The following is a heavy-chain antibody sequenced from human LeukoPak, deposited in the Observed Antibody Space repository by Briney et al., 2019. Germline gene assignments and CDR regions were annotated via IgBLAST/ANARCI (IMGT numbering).Heavy chain of an antibody. Sequence: GGSLRLSCAASGFTFSSYSMNWVRQAPGKGLEWVSSISSSSSYIYYADSVKGRFTISRDNAKNSLYLQMNSLRAEDTAVYHCARVGNDYGDSNWFDPWGQGTLVTVSS. V-gene: IGHV3-21*01. CDR1: GFTFSSYS. D-gene: IGHD4-17*01. CDR3: ARVGNDYGDSNWFDP. J-gene: IGHJ5*02. CDR2: ISSSSSYI.